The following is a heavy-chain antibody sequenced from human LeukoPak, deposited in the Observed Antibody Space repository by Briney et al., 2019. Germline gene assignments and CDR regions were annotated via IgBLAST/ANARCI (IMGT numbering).Heavy chain of an antibody. D-gene: IGHD3-3*02. CDR2: ISDSGGST. V-gene: IGHV3-23*01. J-gene: IGHJ4*02. CDR3: ARGIASRLIDS. Sequence: GGSLRLSCAASGFTFSDYALSWVPQAPGKGLEWVSTISDSGGSTAYADSVKGRFTISRDNAKNSLYLQMNSLRAEDTALYYCARGIASRLIDSWRQGTLVTVSS. CDR1: GFTFSDYA.